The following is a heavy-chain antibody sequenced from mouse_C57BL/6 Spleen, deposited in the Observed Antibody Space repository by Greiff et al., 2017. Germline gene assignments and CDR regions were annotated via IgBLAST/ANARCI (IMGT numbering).Heavy chain of an antibody. CDR1: GYTFTSYW. CDR2: IDPSDSET. CDR3: ARGDYDY. V-gene: IGHV1-52*01. J-gene: IGHJ2*01. D-gene: IGHD2-13*01. Sequence: QVQLQQPGAELVRPGSSVKLSCKASGYTFTSYWMHWVKQRPIQGLEWIGNIDPSDSETHYNQKFKDKATVTVDKSSSTAYMQLSSLTSADSAVYYCARGDYDYRGQGTTLTVSS.